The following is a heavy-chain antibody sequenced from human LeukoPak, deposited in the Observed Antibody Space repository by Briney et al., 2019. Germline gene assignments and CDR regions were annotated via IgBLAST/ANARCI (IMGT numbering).Heavy chain of an antibody. D-gene: IGHD1/OR15-1a*01. CDR2: IYYSGST. CDR3: AREGMGIEAGTVDY. CDR1: TGSISSYY. Sequence: PSETLSLTCTVSTGSISSYYWTWLRQPPGKGLEGIGYIYYSGSTLYNPSLKSRVTMSVDTSKNQYSLKLSSVTAADTAVYYCAREGMGIEAGTVDYWGQGTLVTVSS. V-gene: IGHV4-59*13. J-gene: IGHJ4*02.